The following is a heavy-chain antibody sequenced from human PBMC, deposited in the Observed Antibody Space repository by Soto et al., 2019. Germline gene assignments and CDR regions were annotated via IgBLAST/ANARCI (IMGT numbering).Heavy chain of an antibody. V-gene: IGHV1-69*01. CDR2: IIPIFGTA. J-gene: IGHJ5*02. CDR1: GGTFSSYA. Sequence: QVQLVQSGAEVKKPGSSVKVSCKASGGTFSSYAISWVRQAPGQGLEWMGGIIPIFGTANYAQKFQGRVTITADEPTSTAYMELSRLRSEDTAVYYCARDAGIAAGEWSWFDPWGQGTLVTVSS. D-gene: IGHD6-13*01. CDR3: ARDAGIAAGEWSWFDP.